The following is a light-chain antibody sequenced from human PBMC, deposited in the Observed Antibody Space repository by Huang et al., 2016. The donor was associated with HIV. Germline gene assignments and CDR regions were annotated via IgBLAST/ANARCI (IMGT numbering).Light chain of an antibody. CDR1: QTVGIN. CDR2: GVS. J-gene: IGKJ2*01. CDR3: QQYNNRPPYT. V-gene: IGKV3-15*01. Sequence: ETVMTQSPGTLSVSPGDRATFSCRASQTVGINLAWYQQKPGQAPTLLIYGVSTRATGVPARFTGSGSGTDFTLTITTLQAEDFGVYYCQQYNNRPPYTFGQGTNLEIK.